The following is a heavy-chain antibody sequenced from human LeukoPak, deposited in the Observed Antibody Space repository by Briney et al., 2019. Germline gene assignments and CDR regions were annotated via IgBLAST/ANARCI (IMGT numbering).Heavy chain of an antibody. CDR3: GLVTPGNWWFDP. V-gene: IGHV1-2*02. CDR2: INRNSGDT. Sequence: ASVKVSCKASESMFTYYHMHWVRQAPGQGLEWMGWINRNSGDTKYAQKFRGRVTMTRDTSISTTYMELTSLRSDDTAVYYCGLVTPGNWWFDPWGQGTLVTVSP. CDR1: ESMFTYYH. J-gene: IGHJ5*02. D-gene: IGHD2-21*02.